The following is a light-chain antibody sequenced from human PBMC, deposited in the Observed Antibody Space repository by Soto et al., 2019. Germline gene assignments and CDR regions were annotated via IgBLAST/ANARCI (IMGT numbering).Light chain of an antibody. CDR3: QHDSSSFS. V-gene: IGKV3-20*01. CDR2: GAS. CDR1: QSVSSSY. Sequence: EIVLTQSPGTLSLSPGERATLSCRASQSVSSSYLAWYQQKPGQAPRLLIYGASSRATGIPDRFSGSGSGTDFPLTISRLHHEVFAEYYCQHDSSSFSFGQGTKLEI. J-gene: IGKJ2*01.